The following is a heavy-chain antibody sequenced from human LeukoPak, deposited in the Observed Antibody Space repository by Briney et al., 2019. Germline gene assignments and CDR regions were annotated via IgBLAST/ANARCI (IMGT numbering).Heavy chain of an antibody. CDR2: IKQDGSEK. Sequence: PGGSLRLSCAASGSRFNTYWMSWVRQAPGKGLEWVANIKQDGSEKYYVNSVRGRFTISRDNAKNSLYLQMNSLRAEDTAIYYCARDGRPLHSNYADYFDYWGQGTLVTVSS. CDR3: ARDGRPLHSNYADYFDY. V-gene: IGHV3-7*01. CDR1: GSRFNTYW. D-gene: IGHD4-11*01. J-gene: IGHJ4*02.